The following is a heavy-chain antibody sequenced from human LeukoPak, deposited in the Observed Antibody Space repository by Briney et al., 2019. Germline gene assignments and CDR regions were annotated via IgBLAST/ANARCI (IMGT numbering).Heavy chain of an antibody. CDR1: GFTFDDYV. CDR3: AKDLYDSSGYYLDY. D-gene: IGHD3-22*01. J-gene: IGHJ4*02. V-gene: IGHV3-9*01. CDR2: ISWNSGSI. Sequence: GRSLRLSCAASGFTFDDYVMHWVRQAPGKGLEWVAGISWNSGSIGYADSVKGRFTISRDNAKNSLYLQMNSLRAEDTALYYCAKDLYDSSGYYLDYWGQGTLVTVSS.